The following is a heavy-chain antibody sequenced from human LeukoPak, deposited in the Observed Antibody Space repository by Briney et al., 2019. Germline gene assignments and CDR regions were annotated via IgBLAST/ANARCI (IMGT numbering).Heavy chain of an antibody. V-gene: IGHV3-48*01. CDR1: GFTFSTYS. Sequence: GGSLRLSCAASGFTFSTYSMNWVRQAPGKGLEWVSYISSSSSTIYYADTMKGRFTISRDNAKNSVYVQMNSLRVEDTAVYYCARNGYSSSRKDYWGQGTLVTVSS. J-gene: IGHJ4*02. CDR3: ARNGYSSSRKDY. D-gene: IGHD6-6*01. CDR2: ISSSSSTI.